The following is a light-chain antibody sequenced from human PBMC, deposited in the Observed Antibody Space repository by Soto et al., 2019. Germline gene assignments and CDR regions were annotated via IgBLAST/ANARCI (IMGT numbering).Light chain of an antibody. J-gene: IGLJ2*01. V-gene: IGLV3-21*04. CDR2: YDS. Sequence: SYELTQPPSVSVAPGKTARITCGGNNIGSKNVHWYHQKPGQAPVLVIYYDSDRPSGIPERFSGSNSGNTATLTISSVEAGDEADYYCQVCDGSSDHVLFGGGTKLTVL. CDR3: QVCDGSSDHVL. CDR1: NIGSKN.